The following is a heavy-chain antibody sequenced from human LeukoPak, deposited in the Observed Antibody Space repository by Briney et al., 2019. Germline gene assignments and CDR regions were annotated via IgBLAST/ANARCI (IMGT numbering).Heavy chain of an antibody. CDR3: ARGGALSGSYSGFDY. Sequence: PGGSLRLSCAASGFTFSSYDMHWVRQATGKGLEWVSAIGTAGDTYYPGSVKGRFTISRENAKNSLYLQMNSLRAGDTAAYYCARGGALSGSYSGFDYWGQGTLVTVSS. V-gene: IGHV3-13*01. CDR2: IGTAGDT. D-gene: IGHD1-26*01. J-gene: IGHJ4*02. CDR1: GFTFSSYD.